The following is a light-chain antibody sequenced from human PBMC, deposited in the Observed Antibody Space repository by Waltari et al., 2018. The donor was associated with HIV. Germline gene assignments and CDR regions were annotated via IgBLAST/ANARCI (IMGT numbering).Light chain of an antibody. Sequence: QSALTQPASVSGSPGQSITISCTGTSSDVGGFNYVSWYQHHPGKAPNRMIYDVTSRPSGVSNRFSGSKSGNTASLTISGLQAEDEADYYCSSYTSSSTLVVFGGGTKLTVL. CDR2: DVT. V-gene: IGLV2-14*03. CDR1: SSDVGGFNY. J-gene: IGLJ2*01. CDR3: SSYTSSSTLVV.